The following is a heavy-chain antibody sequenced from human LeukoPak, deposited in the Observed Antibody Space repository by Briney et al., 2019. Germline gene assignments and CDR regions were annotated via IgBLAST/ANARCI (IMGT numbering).Heavy chain of an antibody. CDR2: IRYDGSNK. Sequence: GGSLRLSCAASGFTFSSYAMSWVRQAPGKGLEWVAFIRYDGSNKYYADSVKGRFTISRDNSKNTLYLQMNSLRAEDTAVYYCAKAHSSSFGLFDYWGQGTLVTVSS. CDR3: AKAHSSSFGLFDY. CDR1: GFTFSSYA. D-gene: IGHD6-6*01. J-gene: IGHJ4*02. V-gene: IGHV3-30*02.